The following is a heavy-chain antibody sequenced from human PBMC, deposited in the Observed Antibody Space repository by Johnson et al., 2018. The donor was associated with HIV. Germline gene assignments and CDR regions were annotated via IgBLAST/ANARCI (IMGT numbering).Heavy chain of an antibody. J-gene: IGHJ3*02. CDR1: GFRFDSHA. CDR3: ASLPLRYWSCDDI. Sequence: VQLVESGGGLVQPGGSLRLSCAATGFRFDSHAINWVRQAPGKGLQWVSYVSRSGSNIYYADSVKGRFTISRDNAKNSLYLQMNSVRAEDTAVYSCASLPLRYWSCDDIWGQGTMVTVSS. CDR2: VSRSGSNI. D-gene: IGHD3-9*01. V-gene: IGHV3-48*04.